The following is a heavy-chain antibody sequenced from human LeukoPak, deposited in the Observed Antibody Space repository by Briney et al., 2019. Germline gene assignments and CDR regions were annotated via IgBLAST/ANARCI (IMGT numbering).Heavy chain of an antibody. J-gene: IGHJ3*02. Sequence: PGGSLRLSCAASGFTFSSYAMSWVRQAPGKGLEWVSAISGSGGSTYYADSVKGRFTISRDNSKNTLYLQMNSLKTEDTAVYYCTVEWELRGHDAFDIWGQGTMVTVSS. CDR1: GFTFSSYA. D-gene: IGHD1-26*01. V-gene: IGHV3-23*01. CDR2: ISGSGGST. CDR3: TVEWELRGHDAFDI.